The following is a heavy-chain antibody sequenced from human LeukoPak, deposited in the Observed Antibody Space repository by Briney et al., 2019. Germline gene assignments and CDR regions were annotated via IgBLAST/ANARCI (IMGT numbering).Heavy chain of an antibody. V-gene: IGHV4-39*07. Sequence: SQTLSLTCTVSGGSISSTGYYWGWIRQPPGKGLEWIGSIDHSGNTYYGPSLKSRATISADTSKNQFSLKLSSVTAADTAVYYCARVSGFEGPSRFDYWGQGTLVTVSS. D-gene: IGHD3-10*01. J-gene: IGHJ4*02. CDR3: ARVSGFEGPSRFDY. CDR2: IDHSGNT. CDR1: GGSISSTGYY.